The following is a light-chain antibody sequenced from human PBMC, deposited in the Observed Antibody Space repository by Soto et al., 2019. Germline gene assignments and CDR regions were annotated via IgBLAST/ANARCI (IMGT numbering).Light chain of an antibody. CDR3: QQYGGSPMYT. J-gene: IGKJ2*01. CDR2: GAS. CDR1: HTITSTF. Sequence: EIVLTQSPATLSLSPGERATLSCRASHTITSTFLAWYQQKPGQAPRLLIYGASSRASGVPDRFSGSGSGTDFTRAISRVEHEDFAVYYCQQYGGSPMYTFGQGTKLE. V-gene: IGKV3-20*01.